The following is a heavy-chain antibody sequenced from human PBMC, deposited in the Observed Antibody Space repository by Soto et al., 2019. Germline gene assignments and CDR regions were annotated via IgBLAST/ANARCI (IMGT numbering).Heavy chain of an antibody. Sequence: SVKVSCKASGGTFSSYAICWVRQAPGQGLEWMGGIIPIFGTANYAQKFQGRVTITADESTSTAYMELSSLRSENTAVYYCASQDLYYDILTGYHDYWGQGTLVTVSS. J-gene: IGHJ4*02. D-gene: IGHD3-9*01. CDR3: ASQDLYYDILTGYHDY. V-gene: IGHV1-69*13. CDR2: IIPIFGTA. CDR1: GGTFSSYA.